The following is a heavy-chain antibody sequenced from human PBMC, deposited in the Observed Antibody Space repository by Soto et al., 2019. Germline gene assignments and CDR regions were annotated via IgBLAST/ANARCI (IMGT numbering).Heavy chain of an antibody. CDR2: ARNKVSGYTT. D-gene: IGHD2-8*01. CDR1: GFTFSDHY. CDR3: ARLMGTSFDL. V-gene: IGHV3-72*01. Sequence: GGSLRLSCAASGFTFSDHYMDWVRQAPGKGLEWVGRARNKVSGYTTAYAASVEGRSAISRDDSKNSLYLQMSSLKAEDTAVYFCARLMGTSFDLWGQGTLVTVSS. J-gene: IGHJ4*02.